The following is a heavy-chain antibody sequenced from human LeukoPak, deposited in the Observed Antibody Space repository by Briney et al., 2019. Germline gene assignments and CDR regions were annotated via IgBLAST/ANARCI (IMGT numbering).Heavy chain of an antibody. V-gene: IGHV3-74*01. CDR1: GFTFSSYW. D-gene: IGHD6-19*01. CDR3: ARGAPGRSGWFYAYEI. Sequence: PGGSRRLSCAASGFTFSSYWTHWVRQAPGKGLLWVSRINTDGSSTNYADSVKGRFTISRDNAKNTLYVQMNSLRAEDTAVYYCARGAPGRSGWFYAYEIWGQGTMVTVSS. CDR2: INTDGSST. J-gene: IGHJ3*02.